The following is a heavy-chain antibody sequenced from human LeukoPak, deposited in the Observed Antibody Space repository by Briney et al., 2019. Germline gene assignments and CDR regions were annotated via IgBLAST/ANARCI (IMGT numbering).Heavy chain of an antibody. CDR1: GFTFSSFV. D-gene: IGHD6-19*01. CDR2: ITSNGGST. J-gene: IGHJ4*02. CDR3: VNQISGWVY. Sequence: GGSLRLSCSASGFTFSSFVMHWVRQAPGKGLEYVSRITSNGGSTYYADSVKGRFTISRDNSENTLYLQMSSLRAEDTAVYYCVNQISGWVYWGQGTMVTVSS. V-gene: IGHV3-64D*06.